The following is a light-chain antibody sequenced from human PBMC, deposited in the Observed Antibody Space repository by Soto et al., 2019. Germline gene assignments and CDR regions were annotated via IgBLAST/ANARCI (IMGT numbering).Light chain of an antibody. J-gene: IGKJ4*01. CDR2: DVS. CDR1: QSVPKNY. Sequence: EIVLTQSPGTLSLSPGAGATLSCRASQSVPKNYLGWYKQKTGQAPRLLIYDVSSRATDVTDRFSGSGSETDFTLTISGLEPEDCAVYYCQQYATAPLTFGGGTKLESK. V-gene: IGKV3-20*01. CDR3: QQYATAPLT.